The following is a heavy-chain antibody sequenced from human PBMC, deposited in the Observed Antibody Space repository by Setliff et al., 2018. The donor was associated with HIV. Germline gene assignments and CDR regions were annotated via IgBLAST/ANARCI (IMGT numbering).Heavy chain of an antibody. J-gene: IGHJ6*03. Sequence: SETLSLTCTVSGGFISNITYFWGWIRQPPGKGLEWIGSIFYSGNTYYNPSLKSRVTISVDTSKNQFSLKLRSVTAADTAVYYCARHITGWYDYYYYMDVWGKGNTVTVSS. V-gene: IGHV4-39*01. CDR3: ARHITGWYDYYYYMDV. CDR1: GGFISNITYF. D-gene: IGHD6-19*01. CDR2: IFYSGNT.